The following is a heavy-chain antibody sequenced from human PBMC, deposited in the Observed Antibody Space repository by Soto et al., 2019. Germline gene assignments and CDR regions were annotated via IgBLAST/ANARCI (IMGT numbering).Heavy chain of an antibody. CDR2: IKQDGSEK. CDR1: QFNFNTYW. CDR3: ARDKSSSGWYRFDAFDI. J-gene: IGHJ3*02. Sequence: GGSLRLSCAASQFNFNTYWMSWLRQAPGKGLEWVANIKQDGSEKYYVDSVKGRFTISRDNAKNSLYLQMNSLRVEDTAIYYCARDKSSSGWYRFDAFDIWGQGTMVTVSS. V-gene: IGHV3-7*01. D-gene: IGHD6-19*01.